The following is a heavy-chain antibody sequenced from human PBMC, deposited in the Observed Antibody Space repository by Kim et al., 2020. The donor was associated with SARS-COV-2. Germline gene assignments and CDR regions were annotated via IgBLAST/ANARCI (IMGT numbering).Heavy chain of an antibody. D-gene: IGHD1-1*01. CDR3: ARLDNWNDVRWFGIEDY. CDR1: GYRFTSYW. Sequence: GESLKISCKGSGYRFTSYWIGWVRQMPGKGLEWMGIIYPGDSDTRYSPSFQGQVTISADKSISTAYLQWSSLKASDTAIYYCARLDNWNDVRWFGIEDYWGQGTLVTVSS. CDR2: IYPGDSDT. J-gene: IGHJ4*02. V-gene: IGHV5-51*01.